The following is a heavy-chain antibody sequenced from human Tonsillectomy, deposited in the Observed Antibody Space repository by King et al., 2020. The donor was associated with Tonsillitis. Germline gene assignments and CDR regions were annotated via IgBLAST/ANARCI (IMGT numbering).Heavy chain of an antibody. J-gene: IGHJ4*02. CDR1: GFTFSSYW. Sequence: VQLVQSGGGLVQPGGSLRLSCAASGFTFSSYWMSWVRQAPGKGLEWVADIKPDGSDKYYVDSVKGRFTISRDNAKNSLYLQTNSLRAEDTAVYYCARDAWDFEYSSSLDYWGQGTLVTVSS. CDR2: IKPDGSDK. D-gene: IGHD6-6*01. V-gene: IGHV3-7*03. CDR3: ARDAWDFEYSSSLDY.